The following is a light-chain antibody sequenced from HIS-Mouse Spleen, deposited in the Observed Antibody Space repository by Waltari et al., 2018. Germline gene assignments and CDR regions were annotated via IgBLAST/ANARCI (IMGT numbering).Light chain of an antibody. J-gene: IGLJ2*01. CDR2: EDS. CDR3: YSTDSSGNHRV. V-gene: IGLV3-10*01. Sequence: SYELTQPPSVSVSPGQTARITCSGDALPKKYAYWYQQKSGQAPVLVMYEDSKGPSGIPGRLSGSSSGTMATLTISGAQVEDEADYYCYSTDSSGNHRVFGGGTKLTVL. CDR1: ALPKKY.